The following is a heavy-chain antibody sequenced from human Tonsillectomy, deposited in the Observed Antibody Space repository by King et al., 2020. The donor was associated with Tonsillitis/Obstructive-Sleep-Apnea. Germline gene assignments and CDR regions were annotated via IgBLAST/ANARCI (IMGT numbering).Heavy chain of an antibody. Sequence: LPLQESGPGLVKPSENLSLTCTVSGGSISSSSYYWGWIRQPPGKGLEWIGSIYYSGSTYYNPSLKSRVTISVDTSKNQFSLKLNSVTAADTAVYYCARRRSRDYYMDVWGKGTTVTVSS. V-gene: IGHV4-39*01. CDR2: IYYSGST. CDR3: ARRRSRDYYMDV. J-gene: IGHJ6*03. D-gene: IGHD1-14*01. CDR1: GGSISSSSYY.